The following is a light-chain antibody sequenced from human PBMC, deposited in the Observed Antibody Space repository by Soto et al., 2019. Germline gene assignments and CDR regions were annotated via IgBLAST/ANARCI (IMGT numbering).Light chain of an antibody. CDR2: GAS. V-gene: IGKV3-20*01. CDR3: QQYGSSLLT. J-gene: IGKJ1*01. Sequence: EIVLTQCPGTLSLSPGERATLSCRASQSVSSSYLAWYQQKPGQAPRLLIYGASSRATGIPDRFSGSGSGTDFTLTISRLEPEDFAVYYCQQYGSSLLTFGQGTKVDIK. CDR1: QSVSSSY.